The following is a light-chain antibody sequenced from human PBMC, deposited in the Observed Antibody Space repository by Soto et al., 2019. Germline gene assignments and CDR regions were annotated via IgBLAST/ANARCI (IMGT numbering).Light chain of an antibody. V-gene: IGKV4-1*01. J-gene: IGKJ4*01. CDR3: QQYYSTPPA. CDR2: CAS. Sequence: DIVMTQSPDSLAVSLGERATINCKSSQSVLYSSNNKNYLAWYQQKPGQPPKLLIYCASTRESGVPDRFSGSGSATDSTLTISSLQAEDVAVYYCQQYYSTPPAFGGGTKVEIK. CDR1: QSVLYSSNNKNY.